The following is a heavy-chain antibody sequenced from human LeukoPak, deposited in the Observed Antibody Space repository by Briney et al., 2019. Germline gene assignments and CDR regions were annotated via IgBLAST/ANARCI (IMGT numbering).Heavy chain of an antibody. CDR2: IWYDGSNK. Sequence: GGSLRLSCAASGFTFSSYGMHWVRQAPGKGLEWVAVIWYDGSNKYYADSVKGRFTISRGNSKNTLYLQMNSLRAEDTAVYYCARSLFDYDFWSAHGYWGQGTLVTVSS. J-gene: IGHJ4*02. V-gene: IGHV3-33*01. CDR1: GFTFSSYG. CDR3: ARSLFDYDFWSAHGY. D-gene: IGHD3-3*01.